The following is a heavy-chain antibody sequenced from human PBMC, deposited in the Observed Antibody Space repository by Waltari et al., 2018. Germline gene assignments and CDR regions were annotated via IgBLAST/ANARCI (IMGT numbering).Heavy chain of an antibody. J-gene: IGHJ4*02. Sequence: EVQLLESGGGLVQPGGSLRLSCAASGFTFGSYAITWVRQAPGKGLEWVSSIGGGGAGTNYADSVKGRFTISRDTSKNTLSLQMNSLRVEDTAVYYCVRKNSGTLDYWGQGTLVTVSS. CDR3: VRKNSGTLDY. V-gene: IGHV3-23*01. D-gene: IGHD1-26*01. CDR1: GFTFGSYA. CDR2: IGGGGAGT.